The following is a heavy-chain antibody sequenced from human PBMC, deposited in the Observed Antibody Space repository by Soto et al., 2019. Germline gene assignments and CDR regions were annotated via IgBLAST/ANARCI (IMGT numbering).Heavy chain of an antibody. Sequence: PSETLSLTCAVSGASISTNNWWSWVRQPPGKGLEWIGEVYHSGSTNCNPSLKSRVTISIDKSKNQFSLRLTSMTAADTAVYYCAVPGAGYFDYWSQGTLVTVS. D-gene: IGHD6-13*01. V-gene: IGHV4-4*02. J-gene: IGHJ4*02. CDR3: AVPGAGYFDY. CDR2: VYHSGST. CDR1: GASISTNNW.